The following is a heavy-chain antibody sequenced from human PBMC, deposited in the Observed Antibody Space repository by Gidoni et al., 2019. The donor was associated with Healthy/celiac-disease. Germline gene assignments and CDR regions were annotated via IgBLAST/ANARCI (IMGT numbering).Heavy chain of an antibody. CDR2: INHSGST. V-gene: IGHV4-34*01. Sequence: QVQLQQWGAGLLKPSETLSLTCAVYGGSFSGYYWSWIRQPPGKGLEWIGEINHSGSTNYNPSLKSRVTISVDTSKNQFSLKLSSVTAADTAVYYCARREWLLAFDYWGQGTLVTVSS. CDR3: ARREWLLAFDY. J-gene: IGHJ4*02. D-gene: IGHD3-3*01. CDR1: GGSFSGYY.